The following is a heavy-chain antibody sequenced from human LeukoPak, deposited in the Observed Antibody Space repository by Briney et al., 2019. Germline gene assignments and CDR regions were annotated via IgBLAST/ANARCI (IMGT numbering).Heavy chain of an antibody. V-gene: IGHV3-21*06. D-gene: IGHD1-14*01. J-gene: IGHJ4*02. CDR1: GLTFSTSG. Sequence: GGSLRLSCTASGLTFSTSGFNWLRQAPGKGLEWVASIGPTGSDRYHADSIKGRFTISRDNANNFLYLKMNSLRAEDTAVYYCATETNGRHYDYWGQGTLLTVSS. CDR2: IGPTGSDR. CDR3: ATETNGRHYDY.